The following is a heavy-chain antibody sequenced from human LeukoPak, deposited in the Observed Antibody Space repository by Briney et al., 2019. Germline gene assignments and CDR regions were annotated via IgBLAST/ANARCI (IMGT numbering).Heavy chain of an antibody. CDR2: IKPDGSVK. CDR3: AKEGYDSSGSRFDP. D-gene: IGHD3-22*01. Sequence: PGGSLRLSCAASGFTFSRYWMSWVRQAPGKGLEWVANIKPDGSVKYHMDSVKGRFTISRDNAKISLYLQMNSLRAEDTAVYYCAKEGYDSSGSRFDPWGQGTLVTVSS. V-gene: IGHV3-7*01. J-gene: IGHJ5*02. CDR1: GFTFSRYW.